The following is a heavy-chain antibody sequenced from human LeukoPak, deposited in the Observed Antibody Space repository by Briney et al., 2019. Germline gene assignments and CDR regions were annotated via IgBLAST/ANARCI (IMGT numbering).Heavy chain of an antibody. CDR3: ARGVYGGTQPEGY. CDR1: RDSVSRSSYY. Sequence: SETLSLTCSVSRDSVSRSSYYWGWIRQPPGKGLEWIGSIYYSGSTYYNPSLKSRVIISVDTSKNQFSLKLSSVTAADTAVYYCARGVYGGTQPEGYWGQGTLVTVSS. J-gene: IGHJ4*02. V-gene: IGHV4-39*07. D-gene: IGHD4-23*01. CDR2: IYYSGST.